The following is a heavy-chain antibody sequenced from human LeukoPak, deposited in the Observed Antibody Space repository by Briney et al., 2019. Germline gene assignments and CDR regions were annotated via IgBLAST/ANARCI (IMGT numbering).Heavy chain of an antibody. J-gene: IGHJ4*02. CDR1: GFTFSSYG. CDR3: AKDSKTYSGSYGVDY. D-gene: IGHD1-26*01. V-gene: IGHV3-30*18. Sequence: GRSLRLSCAASGFTFSSYGMHWVRQAPGKGLEWVAVISYDGSNKYYADSVKGRFTISRDNSKNTLYLQMNSLRAEDTAVYYCAKDSKTYSGSYGVDYWGQGTLVTVSS. CDR2: ISYDGSNK.